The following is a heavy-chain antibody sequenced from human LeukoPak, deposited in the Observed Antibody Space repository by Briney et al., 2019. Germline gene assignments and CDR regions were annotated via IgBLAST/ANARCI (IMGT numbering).Heavy chain of an antibody. Sequence: GESLKISCKGSGYSLTNYWIAWVRQMPGKGLEWMGIIYPDDSDTKYSPSFQGQVTISADKSISTAYLQWNSLEASDTAMYYCARHPIYCSGGTCFSSNYFDYWGQGTLVTVSS. CDR1: GYSLTNYW. CDR3: ARHPIYCSGGTCFSSNYFDY. V-gene: IGHV5-51*01. J-gene: IGHJ4*02. D-gene: IGHD2-15*01. CDR2: IYPDDSDT.